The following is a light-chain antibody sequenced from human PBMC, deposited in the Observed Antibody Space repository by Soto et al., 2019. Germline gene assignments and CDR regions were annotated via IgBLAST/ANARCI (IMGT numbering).Light chain of an antibody. CDR2: GNR. V-gene: IGLV1-40*01. Sequence: QSVLTQPPSVSGVPGQRVTISCTGNNSNLGAGYDVHWYQQLPGAAPKLVVFGNRNRPSGVPERFSGSKSGTSASLAITGLQAEDEADYYCCSFTSSNTHVFGTGTKVTVL. CDR1: NSNLGAGYD. J-gene: IGLJ1*01. CDR3: CSFTSSNTHV.